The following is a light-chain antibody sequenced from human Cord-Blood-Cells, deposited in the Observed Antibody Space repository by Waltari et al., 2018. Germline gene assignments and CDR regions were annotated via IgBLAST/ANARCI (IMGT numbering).Light chain of an antibody. CDR3: QQLNSYPRT. CDR1: QGISSY. CDR2: AAS. J-gene: IGKJ1*01. Sequence: IQLTQSPSSLSASVGDRVTITCRASQGISSYLAWYQQKPGKAPKLLIYAASTLQSEVPSRFRGSGSGTDFTLTISSLQPEDFATYYCQQLNSYPRTFGQGTKVEIK. V-gene: IGKV1-9*01.